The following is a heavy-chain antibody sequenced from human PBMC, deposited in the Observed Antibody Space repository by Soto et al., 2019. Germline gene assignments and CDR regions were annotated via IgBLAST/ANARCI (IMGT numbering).Heavy chain of an antibody. J-gene: IGHJ5*02. D-gene: IGHD3-22*01. V-gene: IGHV1-18*04. CDR3: ARGQVVNFDNWFDP. CDR2: INPYSGHT. Sequence: QIQLVQSGAEVKKPGTSVKVSCKASGYTFTSYGISWVRQAPGQGLEWMGWINPYSGHTNYAQNLQDRATMTTYTSTNTAYMELKSLRSDDTAVYFCARGQVVNFDNWFDPWGQGTLVTVSS. CDR1: GYTFTSYG.